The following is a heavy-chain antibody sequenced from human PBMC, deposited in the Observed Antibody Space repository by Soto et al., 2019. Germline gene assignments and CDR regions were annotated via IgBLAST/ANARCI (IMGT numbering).Heavy chain of an antibody. CDR2: VYRTGST. V-gene: IGHV4-4*02. CDR1: GGSISTSNW. CDR3: ARARATIAAAAIFDC. Sequence: QVQLQESGPGLVKPSGTLSLTCAVSGGSISTSNWWSWVRQPPGKGLEWIGEVYRTGSTNYNPSLESRLHISAEKSKNQFSLKLTSVTAADTAVYYCARARATIAAAAIFDCWGQGTLVTVSS. J-gene: IGHJ4*02. D-gene: IGHD6-13*01.